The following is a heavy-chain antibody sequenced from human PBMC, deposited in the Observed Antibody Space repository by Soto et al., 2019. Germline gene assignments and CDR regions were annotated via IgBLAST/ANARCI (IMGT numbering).Heavy chain of an antibody. CDR3: AKDRGSWFFNWFDP. J-gene: IGHJ5*02. Sequence: GGSLRLSCAASGFTFDDYAMHWVRQAPGKGLEWVSGISWNSGSIGYADSVKGRFTISRDNAKNSLYLQMNSLRAEDTALYYCAKDRGSWFFNWFDPGGQGTLVTV. CDR1: GFTFDDYA. V-gene: IGHV3-9*01. CDR2: ISWNSGSI. D-gene: IGHD6-13*01.